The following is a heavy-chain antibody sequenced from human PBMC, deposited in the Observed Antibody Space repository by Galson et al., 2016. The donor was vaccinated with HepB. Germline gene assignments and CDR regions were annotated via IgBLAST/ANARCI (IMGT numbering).Heavy chain of an antibody. Sequence: SLRLSCAASGFSFNTYAMNWVRQAPGKGLEWVSSISGDSSKIHYADSVKGRFTISRDNSQNTLFLQMNSLRVEDTAVYYCARDPRIAVAGTGAYFDYWGQGTLVTVSS. CDR1: GFSFNTYA. CDR3: ARDPRIAVAGTGAYFDY. J-gene: IGHJ4*02. V-gene: IGHV3-21*04. CDR2: ISGDSSKI. D-gene: IGHD6-19*01.